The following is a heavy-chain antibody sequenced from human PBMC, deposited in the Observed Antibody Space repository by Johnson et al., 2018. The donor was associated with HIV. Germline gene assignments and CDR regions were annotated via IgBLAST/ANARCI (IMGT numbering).Heavy chain of an antibody. CDR2: IHWNGGST. CDR3: ARDKSGSYRGAFDV. CDR1: GFTFDDYG. D-gene: IGHD1-26*01. Sequence: MLLVESGGGVVQPGRSLRLSCAASGFTFDDYGMSWVRQAPGKGLEWVSGIHWNGGSTGYADSVMGRFTISRDKAKNSLYLQMNSLRAEDTALYYCARDKSGSYRGAFDVWGQGTMVTVSS. J-gene: IGHJ3*01. V-gene: IGHV3-20*04.